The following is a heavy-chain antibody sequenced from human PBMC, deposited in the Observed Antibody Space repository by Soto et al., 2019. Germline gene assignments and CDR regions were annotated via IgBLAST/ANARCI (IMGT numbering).Heavy chain of an antibody. CDR3: ARDRKARRDIVVVPAASPFDY. V-gene: IGHV1-2*02. CDR1: GYTFTGYY. Sequence: ASVKVSCKASGYTFTGYYMHWVRQAPGQGLEWMGWINPNSGGTNYAQKFQGRVTMTRDTSISTAYMELSRLRSDDTAVYYCARDRKARRDIVVVPAASPFDYWGQGTLVTVFS. CDR2: INPNSGGT. J-gene: IGHJ4*02. D-gene: IGHD2-2*01.